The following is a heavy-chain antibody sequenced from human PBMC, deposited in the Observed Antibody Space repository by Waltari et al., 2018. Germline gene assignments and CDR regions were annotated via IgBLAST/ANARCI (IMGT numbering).Heavy chain of an antibody. Sequence: QLKLQESGPGLVKPSETLSLTCTVSGGSISSSNYYWGCCRQPRGKGLGWIGNIYYSGSTYYNPSLKSRVTTYIDTSRNQFSLKLSSVTAADTAVYFCARLDSRSGSYYFDYWGQGTLVTVSS. V-gene: IGHV4-39*01. CDR1: GGSISSSNYY. J-gene: IGHJ4*02. CDR3: ARLDSRSGSYYFDY. CDR2: IYYSGST. D-gene: IGHD1-26*01.